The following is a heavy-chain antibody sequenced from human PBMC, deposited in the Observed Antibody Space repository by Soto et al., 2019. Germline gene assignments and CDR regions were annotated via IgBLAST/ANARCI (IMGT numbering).Heavy chain of an antibody. V-gene: IGHV1-8*01. CDR1: GYTFTSYD. D-gene: IGHD2-15*01. J-gene: IGHJ4*02. CDR2: MNPNSGNT. Sequence: ASVKVSCKASGYTFTSYDINWVRQATGQGLEWMGWMNPNSGNTGYAQKFQGRVTMTRNTSISTAYMELSSLRSEDTAVYCCARGSSGSATSDYWGQGTLVTSPQ. CDR3: ARGSSGSATSDY.